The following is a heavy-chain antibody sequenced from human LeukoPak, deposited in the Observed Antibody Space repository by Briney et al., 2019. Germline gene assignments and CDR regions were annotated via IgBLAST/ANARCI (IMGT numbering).Heavy chain of an antibody. CDR3: ARGLIAAAA. CDR2: IYYSGST. CDR1: GGSISSSNYY. J-gene: IGHJ4*02. V-gene: IGHV4-39*07. Sequence: SEALSLTCTVSGGSISSSNYYWGWIRQPPGKGLEWIGSIYYSGSTNYNPSLKSRVTISVDTSKNQFSLKLSSVTAADTAVYYCARGLIAAAAWGQGTLVTVSS. D-gene: IGHD6-13*01.